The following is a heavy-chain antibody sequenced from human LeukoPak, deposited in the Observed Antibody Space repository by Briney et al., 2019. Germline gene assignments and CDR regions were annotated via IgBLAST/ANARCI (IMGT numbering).Heavy chain of an antibody. V-gene: IGHV3-9*03. CDR2: ISANGGFI. J-gene: IGHJ3*02. CDR3: TKEVQRWHSYFYRPSYALDI. Sequence: GGSLRLSCAVSGFNFDDYAIHWVRQGPGKGLEWVAGISANGGFISYGESVKGRFTISRDNPRNSVFLQMNFLRAEDMAMYVCTKEVQRWHSYFYRPSYALDIWGQGTMVSVSS. CDR1: GFNFDDYA. D-gene: IGHD3-22*01.